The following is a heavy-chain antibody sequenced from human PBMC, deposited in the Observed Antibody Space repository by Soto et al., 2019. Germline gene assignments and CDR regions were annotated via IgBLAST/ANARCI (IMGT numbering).Heavy chain of an antibody. D-gene: IGHD3-3*01. CDR3: AKTPYDFWSSGQYLFDH. CDR1: GFTFSSYA. J-gene: IGHJ4*02. Sequence: LRLSCAASGFTFSSYAMSWVRQAPGKGLEWVGRIKSKTDGGTTDYAAPVKGRFTISRDDSKNTLYLQMNSLGAEDTAVYYCAKTPYDFWSSGQYLFDHWGQGTLVTVSS. CDR2: IKSKTDGGTT. V-gene: IGHV3-15*01.